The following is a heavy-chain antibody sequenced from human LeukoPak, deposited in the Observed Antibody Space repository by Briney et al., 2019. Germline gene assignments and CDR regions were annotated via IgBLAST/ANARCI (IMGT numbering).Heavy chain of an antibody. CDR3: ARWTVPATCFDP. V-gene: IGHV1-18*04. J-gene: IGHJ5*02. CDR1: GYTFTGYY. CDR2: ISAYNGNT. Sequence: ASVKVSCKASGYTFTGYYMHWVRQAPGQGLEWMGWISAYNGNTKYEQKFLGRVTLTTDTSTSTAYMELRSLKSDDTAVYYCARWTVPATCFDPWGQGTLVTVSS. D-gene: IGHD2-2*01.